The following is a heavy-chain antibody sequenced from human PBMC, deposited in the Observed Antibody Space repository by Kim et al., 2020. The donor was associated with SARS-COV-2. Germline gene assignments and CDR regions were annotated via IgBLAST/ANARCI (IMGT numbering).Heavy chain of an antibody. V-gene: IGHV1-18*01. CDR1: GYTFINYG. CDR3: ARDRSNSDY. CDR2: ISAYNGNT. J-gene: IGHJ4*02. Sequence: ASVKVSCKASGYTFINYGISWVRQAPGQGLEWMGWISAYNGNTNYAQILQGRVTMTTDTSTSTVYMELRSLRSDDTAVYYCARDRSNSDYWGQGTLVTVSS.